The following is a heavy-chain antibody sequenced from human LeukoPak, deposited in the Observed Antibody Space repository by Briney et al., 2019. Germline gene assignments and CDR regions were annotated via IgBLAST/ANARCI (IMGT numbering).Heavy chain of an antibody. J-gene: IGHJ4*02. Sequence: GGSLRLSCAASRFTFSRYWMNWVRQAPGKGLEWVAKIKQDESEKYYVDSVKGRFTISRDNAKNSLYLQMNSLRAEDTAVYYCARDGSRGGDNDNWGQGTLVTVSS. CDR3: ARDGSRGGDNDN. CDR1: RFTFSRYW. V-gene: IGHV3-7*03. D-gene: IGHD4-17*01. CDR2: IKQDESEK.